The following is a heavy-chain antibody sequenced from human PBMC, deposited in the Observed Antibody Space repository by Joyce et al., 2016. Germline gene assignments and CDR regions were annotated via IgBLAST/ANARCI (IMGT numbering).Heavy chain of an antibody. CDR2: INPSLGTG. CDR1: GDTFRNYV. J-gene: IGHJ4*02. CDR3: AITYYYDSSGYYSLDY. V-gene: IGHV1-69*01. D-gene: IGHD3-22*01. Sequence: QVQLVQSGAEVKKPASSVKVSCKASGDTFRNYVFSWVVQASGQVLERMGVINPSLGTGNYTQKFQGRVTITADESTSTTYMDLRSLRSEDTAVYYCAITYYYDSSGYYSLDYWGQGTLVTVSS.